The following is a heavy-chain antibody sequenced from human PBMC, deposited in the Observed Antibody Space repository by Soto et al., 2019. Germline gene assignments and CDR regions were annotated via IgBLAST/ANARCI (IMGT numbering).Heavy chain of an antibody. V-gene: IGHV1-69*13. CDR1: GGTFSSYA. CDR3: ASDSSGYYYPGATTYYYYGMDV. D-gene: IGHD3-22*01. J-gene: IGHJ6*02. Sequence: GASVKVSCKASGGTFSSYAISWVRQAPGQGLEWMGGIIPIFGTANYAQKFQGRVTITADESTSTAYMELSSLRSEDTAVYYCASDSSGYYYPGATTYYYYGMDVWGHGTTVTVSS. CDR2: IIPIFGTA.